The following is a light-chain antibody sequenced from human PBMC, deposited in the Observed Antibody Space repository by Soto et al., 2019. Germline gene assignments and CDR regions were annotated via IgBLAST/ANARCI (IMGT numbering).Light chain of an antibody. J-gene: IGLJ2*01. Sequence: QSVLTQPPSASGSPGQSVTISCTGTSSDVGGYNYVSWYQQHPGKAPKLMIYEVIKRPSGVPDRFSGSKSGNTASLTVSGIQAEDEADYFCSSYAGSNNLVFGGGTKLTVL. CDR2: EVI. V-gene: IGLV2-8*01. CDR1: SSDVGGYNY. CDR3: SSYAGSNNLV.